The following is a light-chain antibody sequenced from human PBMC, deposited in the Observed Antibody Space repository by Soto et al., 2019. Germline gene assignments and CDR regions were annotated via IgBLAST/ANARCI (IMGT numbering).Light chain of an antibody. V-gene: IGKV3-15*01. J-gene: IGKJ1*01. CDR3: QQYKNWPLT. CDR1: QSVSSN. Sequence: EIVMTQSPVTLSVSPGERATLSCRASQSVSSNLAWFQQKPGQAPSLLIYGASTRATGIPAKFSGSGSGTEFTLTISSLQSEDFAVYYCQQYKNWPLTFGQGTKVEI. CDR2: GAS.